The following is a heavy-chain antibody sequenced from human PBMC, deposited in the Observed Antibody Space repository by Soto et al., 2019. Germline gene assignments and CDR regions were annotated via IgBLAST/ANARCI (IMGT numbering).Heavy chain of an antibody. D-gene: IGHD2-2*01. V-gene: IGHV4-59*01. CDR1: GGSIRDYY. CDR3: GKIIILVPGASYGMDI. J-gene: IGHJ6*02. CDR2: IYYTGST. Sequence: SETLSLTCTVSGGSIRDYYWTWVRQPPGKGLEYIGYIYYTGSTNYNPSLKSRVTISLDTSKNQFSLKPSSVTTADTAIYYCGKIIILVPGASYGMDIWGQGTTVTVSS.